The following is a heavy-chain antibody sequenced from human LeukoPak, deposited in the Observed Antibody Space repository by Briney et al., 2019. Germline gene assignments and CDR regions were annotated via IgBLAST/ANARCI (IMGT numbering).Heavy chain of an antibody. CDR2: ISSSSSYI. D-gene: IGHD6-19*01. J-gene: IGHJ4*02. Sequence: GGSLRLSCAASGFTFSSYSMNWVRQAPGEGLERVSSISSSSSYIYYADSVKGRFTISRDNAKNSLYLQMNSLRAEDTAVYYCARDQVYSSGWYRAWVYFDYWGQGTLVTVSS. CDR3: ARDQVYSSGWYRAWVYFDY. V-gene: IGHV3-21*01. CDR1: GFTFSSYS.